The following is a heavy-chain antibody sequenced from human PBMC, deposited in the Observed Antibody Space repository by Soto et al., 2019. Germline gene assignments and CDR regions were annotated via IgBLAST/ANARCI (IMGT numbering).Heavy chain of an antibody. CDR2: IGTRSDI. CDR3: AREETAWPLAYGLDV. Sequence: GGSLRLSCAASGFTFSSYSMHWVRQAPGKGLEWVSSIGTRSDIYYADSVKGRFTISRDNAKNSLSLQMNSMTAEDTAVYYCAREETAWPLAYGLDVWGEGTKVTV. J-gene: IGHJ6*02. CDR1: GFTFSSYS. V-gene: IGHV3-21*01. D-gene: IGHD2-21*02.